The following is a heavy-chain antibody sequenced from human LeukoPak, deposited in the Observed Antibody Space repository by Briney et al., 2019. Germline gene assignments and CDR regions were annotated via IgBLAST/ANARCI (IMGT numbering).Heavy chain of an antibody. CDR2: ISSSGSTI. V-gene: IGHV3-48*03. CDR3: ARNNRGYFDY. Sequence: GGSLRLSCAASRFTFSSYEMNWVRQAPGKGLEWVSYISSSGSTIYYADSVKGRFTISRDNAKNSLYLQMNSLRAEDTAVYYCARNNRGYFDYWGQGTLVTVSS. CDR1: RFTFSSYE. D-gene: IGHD2/OR15-2a*01. J-gene: IGHJ4*02.